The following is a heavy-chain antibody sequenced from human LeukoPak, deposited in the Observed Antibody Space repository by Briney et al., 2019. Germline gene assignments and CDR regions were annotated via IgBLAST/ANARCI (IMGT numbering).Heavy chain of an antibody. V-gene: IGHV3-13*04. J-gene: IGHJ4*02. D-gene: IGHD5-12*01. CDR2: IGTAGDT. CDR1: GFSFRSYD. Sequence: GGSLRLSCVASGFSFRSYDMHWVRQATGKGLEWVSGIGTAGDTYYPGSVKGRFTISRENAKNSLYLQMNTLRAGDTAVYYCARATRSWIKTGYYFDDCGQGTLVTVSS. CDR3: ARATRSWIKTGYYFDD.